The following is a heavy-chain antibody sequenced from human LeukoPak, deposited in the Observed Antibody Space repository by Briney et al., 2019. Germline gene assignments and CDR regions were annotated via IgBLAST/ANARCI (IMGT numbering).Heavy chain of an antibody. CDR1: GFTFSSYA. D-gene: IGHD3-22*01. J-gene: IGHJ4*02. Sequence: GGSLRLSCAVSGFTFSSYAMTWVRQAPGKGLEWVSTISGGGGSTYYADSVKGRFTISRDNSKNTLYLQMNSLRAEDTAIYYCAKVQLGSITLIVVVIGDWGQGTLVTVSS. CDR3: AKVQLGSITLIVVVIGD. CDR2: ISGGGGST. V-gene: IGHV3-23*01.